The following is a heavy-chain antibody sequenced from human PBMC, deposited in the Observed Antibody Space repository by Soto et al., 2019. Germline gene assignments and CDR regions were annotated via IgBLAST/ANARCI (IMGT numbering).Heavy chain of an antibody. CDR3: AKDWTVVGATTRGVSY. Sequence: GGSLRLSCAASGFTFSSYAMSWVRQAPGKGLEWVSAISGSGGSTHYADSVKGRFTISRDNSKNTLYLQMNSLRAEDTAVYYCAKDWTVVGATTRGVSYWGQGTLVTVSP. CDR1: GFTFSSYA. D-gene: IGHD1-26*01. J-gene: IGHJ4*02. CDR2: ISGSGGST. V-gene: IGHV3-23*01.